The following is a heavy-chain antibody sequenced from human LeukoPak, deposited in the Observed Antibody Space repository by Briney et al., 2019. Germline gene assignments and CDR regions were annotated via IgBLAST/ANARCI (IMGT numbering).Heavy chain of an antibody. D-gene: IGHD3-10*02. CDR1: GFTFSSYE. Sequence: GGSLRLSCAASGFTFSSYEMNWLRQAPGKGLEWVSYISSSGSTIYYADSVRGRFTISRDNAKNSLYLQMNSLRAEDTAVYYCAELGITMIGGVWGKGTTVTISS. CDR3: AELGITMIGGV. J-gene: IGHJ6*04. CDR2: ISSSGSTI. V-gene: IGHV3-48*03.